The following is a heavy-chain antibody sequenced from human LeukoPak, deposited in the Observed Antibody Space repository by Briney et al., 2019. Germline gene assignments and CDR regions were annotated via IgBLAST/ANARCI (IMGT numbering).Heavy chain of an antibody. CDR2: ISSGSRTI. J-gene: IGHJ4*02. CDR3: ARESISGHRDFDY. V-gene: IGHV3-48*01. Sequence: GGSLRLSCAASGFTFSSYSMDWLRQAPGKGLEWLSYISSGSRTIYYTDSVKGRFTVSRDNAKSSLYLQMNSLRAEDTAVYYCARESISGHRDFDYWGQGALVTVSS. CDR1: GFTFSSYS. D-gene: IGHD1-26*01.